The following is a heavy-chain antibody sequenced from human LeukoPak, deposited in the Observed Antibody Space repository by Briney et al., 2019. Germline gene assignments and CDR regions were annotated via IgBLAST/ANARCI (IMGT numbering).Heavy chain of an antibody. Sequence: PGGSLRLSCAASGFTFSRYAMSWVRQAPGKGLELVSSITSSGYDTYYRDSVKGRFTISRDNSKNTLYLQMNSLRAEDTAVYYCAKDALYYYGSGLPSLWGQGTLVTVSS. V-gene: IGHV3-23*01. CDR3: AKDALYYYGSGLPSL. D-gene: IGHD3-10*01. CDR2: ITSSGYDT. CDR1: GFTFSRYA. J-gene: IGHJ4*02.